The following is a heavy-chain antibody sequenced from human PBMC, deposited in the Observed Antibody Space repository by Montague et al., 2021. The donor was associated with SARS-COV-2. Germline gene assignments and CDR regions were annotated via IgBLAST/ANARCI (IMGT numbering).Heavy chain of an antibody. J-gene: IGHJ6*02. CDR1: GGSLSTFY. CDR2: IDDIGTT. V-gene: IGHV4-59*08. CDR3: AGNAYNHYGLDV. Sequence: SESRSLTCSVSGGSLSTFYWSWIRQPPGKGLEWIGYIDDIGTTRYNPSLRDRATISLDLSKNHFSLDLNSVTAADTAVYYCAGNAYNHYGLDVWGQGTTVTVSS.